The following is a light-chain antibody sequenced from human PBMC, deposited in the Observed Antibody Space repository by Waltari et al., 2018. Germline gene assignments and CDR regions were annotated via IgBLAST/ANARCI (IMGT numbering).Light chain of an antibody. Sequence: EIVLTKSPATLSVSPGERATLSCRASQSVSSNLAWYQQKPGQAPRLLIYGASTRATGIPARFSGSGSGTEFTLTISSMQSEDFAVYYCQQYNNWPPGHTFGQGTKLEIK. V-gene: IGKV3-15*01. CDR3: QQYNNWPPGHT. CDR1: QSVSSN. J-gene: IGKJ2*01. CDR2: GAS.